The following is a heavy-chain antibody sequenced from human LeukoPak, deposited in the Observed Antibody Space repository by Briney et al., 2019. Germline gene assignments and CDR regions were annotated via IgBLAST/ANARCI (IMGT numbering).Heavy chain of an antibody. Sequence: ASVKVSCKASGYTFTSYDINWVRQATGQGLEWMGWMNPNSGNTGYAQKFQGRVTMTRNTSISTAYMELSSLRSEDTAVYYCARDCSSTSCYAGDDAFDIWGQGTMVTVSS. CDR3: ARDCSSTSCYAGDDAFDI. CDR1: GYTFTSYD. J-gene: IGHJ3*02. V-gene: IGHV1-8*01. D-gene: IGHD2-2*01. CDR2: MNPNSGNT.